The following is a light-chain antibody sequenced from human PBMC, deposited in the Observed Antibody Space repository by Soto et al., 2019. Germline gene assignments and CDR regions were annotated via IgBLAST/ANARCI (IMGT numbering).Light chain of an antibody. Sequence: EIVLTQSPDTLSLSPGESATLSCRASQSVSSSYLAWYQQKPGRAPRLLIYGVSNRATGIPDRFSGRGSGTDFTLTIRRLEPEDVAEFYCQQYDYSITFGQGTRLEIE. CDR2: GVS. V-gene: IGKV3-20*01. J-gene: IGKJ5*01. CDR3: QQYDYSIT. CDR1: QSVSSSY.